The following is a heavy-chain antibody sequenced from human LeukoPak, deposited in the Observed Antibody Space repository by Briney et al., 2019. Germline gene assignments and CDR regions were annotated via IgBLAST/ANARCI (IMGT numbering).Heavy chain of an antibody. Sequence: PSETLSLTCTVSGYSISSGYYWGWIRQPPGKGLEWIGSMYYSGRTYYNPSLKSRVTISGDTSKNQFSLKLTSVTAADTAVYYCARVGNPLVTVFAWFDPWGQGTQVTVSS. CDR3: ARVGNPLVTVFAWFDP. V-gene: IGHV4-38-2*02. J-gene: IGHJ5*02. D-gene: IGHD3-3*01. CDR2: MYYSGRT. CDR1: GYSISSGYY.